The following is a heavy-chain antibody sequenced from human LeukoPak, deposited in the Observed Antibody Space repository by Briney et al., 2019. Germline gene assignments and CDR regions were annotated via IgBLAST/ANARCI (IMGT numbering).Heavy chain of an antibody. D-gene: IGHD2-15*01. J-gene: IGHJ5*02. V-gene: IGHV3-33*01. CDR2: IWYDGSNY. Sequence: GGSLRLSCAASGFTFSIYGMHWVRQAPGKGLEWVAIIWYDGSNYYYADSVKGRFTISRDNSKNTLYLQMNSLRDEDTAVYYCARGTPNDHWGQGTLVTVSS. CDR3: ARGTPNDH. CDR1: GFTFSIYG.